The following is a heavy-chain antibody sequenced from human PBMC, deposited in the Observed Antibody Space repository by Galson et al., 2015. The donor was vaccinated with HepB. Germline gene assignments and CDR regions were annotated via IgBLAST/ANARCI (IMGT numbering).Heavy chain of an antibody. J-gene: IGHJ4*02. V-gene: IGHV7-4-1*02. CDR1: GYTFTSYA. CDR3: ARALQPFPESYGDPPDD. D-gene: IGHD4-17*01. Sequence: SVKVSCKASGYTFTSYAMNWVRQAPGQGLEWMGWINTNTGNPTYAQGFTGRFVFSLDTSVSTAYLQISSLKAEDTAVYYCARALQPFPESYGDPPDDWGQGTLVTVSS. CDR2: INTNTGNP.